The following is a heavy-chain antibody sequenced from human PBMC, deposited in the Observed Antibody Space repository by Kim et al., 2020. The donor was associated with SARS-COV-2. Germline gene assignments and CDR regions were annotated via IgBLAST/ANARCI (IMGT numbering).Heavy chain of an antibody. J-gene: IGHJ4*02. D-gene: IGHD5-12*01. CDR2: IIPIFGTA. CDR3: ARGASGYPGKYYFDY. Sequence: SVKVSCKASGGTFSSYAISWVRQAPGQGLEWMGGIIPIFGTANYAQKFQGRVTITADESTSTAYMELSSLRSEDTAVYYCARGASGYPGKYYFDYWGQGTLVTVSS. CDR1: GGTFSSYA. V-gene: IGHV1-69*13.